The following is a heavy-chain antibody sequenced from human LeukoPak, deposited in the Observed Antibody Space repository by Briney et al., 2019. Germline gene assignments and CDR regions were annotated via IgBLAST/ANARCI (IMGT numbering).Heavy chain of an antibody. CDR1: GFTFSSQW. J-gene: IGHJ4*02. V-gene: IGHV3-74*01. D-gene: IGHD2-15*01. Sequence: GGSLRLSCAASGFTFSSQWMHWVRHAPGKGLVWVSRINRDGSGIIYADSVKGRFTISRDNAKNMQYLQMNSLRAEDTAVYYCAKGVSGGSHCDYWSQGTLVTVSS. CDR2: INRDGSGI. CDR3: AKGVSGGSHCDY.